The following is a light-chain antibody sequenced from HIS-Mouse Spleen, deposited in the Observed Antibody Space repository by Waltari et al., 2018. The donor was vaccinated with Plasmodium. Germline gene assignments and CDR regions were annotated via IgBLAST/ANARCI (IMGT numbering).Light chain of an antibody. CDR3: QQFNSYPRT. Sequence: AIHFTPSPSSLSASVGDSFPITCRASQGISSALAWYQQKPGKAPKLLIYDASSLESGVPSRFSGSGSGTDFTLTISSLQPEDFATYYCQQFNSYPRTFGQGTKLEIK. CDR1: QGISSA. CDR2: DAS. J-gene: IGKJ2*01. V-gene: IGKV1-13*02.